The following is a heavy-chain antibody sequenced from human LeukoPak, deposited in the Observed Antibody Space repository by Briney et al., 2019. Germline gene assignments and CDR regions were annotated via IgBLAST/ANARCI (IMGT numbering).Heavy chain of an antibody. Sequence: GESLKISCKGSGYSFTSYWIGWVRQMPGKGLEWMGIIYPGDSDTRYSPSFQGQVTISADKSISTAYLQWSSLKASDTAMYYCARWQDPPPIAAAALYWGQGTLVTVSS. V-gene: IGHV5-51*01. D-gene: IGHD6-13*01. CDR2: IYPGDSDT. J-gene: IGHJ4*02. CDR1: GYSFTSYW. CDR3: ARWQDPPPIAAAALY.